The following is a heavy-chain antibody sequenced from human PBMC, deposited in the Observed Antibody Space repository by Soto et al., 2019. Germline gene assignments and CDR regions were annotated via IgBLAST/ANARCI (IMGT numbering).Heavy chain of an antibody. V-gene: IGHV1-58*01. D-gene: IGHD1-1*01. CDR1: GFTFTSSA. J-gene: IGHJ5*02. Sequence: SVKVSCKASGFTFTSSAVQWVRQARGQRLEWIGWIVVGSGNTNYAQKFQERVTITRDMSTSTAYMELSSLRSEDTAVYYCAAVGSGTTRITWFDPWGQGTLVTVSS. CDR2: IVVGSGNT. CDR3: AAVGSGTTRITWFDP.